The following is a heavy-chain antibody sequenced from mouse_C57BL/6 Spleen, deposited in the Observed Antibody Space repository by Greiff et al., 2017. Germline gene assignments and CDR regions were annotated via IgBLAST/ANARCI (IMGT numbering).Heavy chain of an antibody. D-gene: IGHD1-1*01. CDR2: ISSGGDYI. CDR3: TRADYYGSSYGIYYDAMDY. CDR1: GFTFSSYA. Sequence: EVKLVESGEGLVKPGGSLKLSCAASGFTFSSYAMSWVRQTPEKRLEWVAYISSGGDYIYYADTVQGRFTISRDKARNTLYLQISRLNSEDTAMYYCTRADYYGSSYGIYYDAMDYWGQGTSVTVSS. V-gene: IGHV5-9-1*02. J-gene: IGHJ4*01.